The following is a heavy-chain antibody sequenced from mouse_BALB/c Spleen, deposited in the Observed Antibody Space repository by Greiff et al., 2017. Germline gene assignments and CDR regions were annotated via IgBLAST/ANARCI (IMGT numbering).Heavy chain of an antibody. Sequence: EVQLQQSGGGLVQPGGSRKLSCAASGFTFSSFGMHWVRQAPEKGLEWVAYISSGSSTIYYADTVKGRFTISRDNPKNTLFLQMTSLRSEDTAMYYCARGGIITTVVATDFDYWGQGTTLTVSS. CDR2: ISSGSSTI. CDR3: ARGGIITTVVATDFDY. CDR1: GFTFSSFG. D-gene: IGHD1-1*01. V-gene: IGHV5-17*02. J-gene: IGHJ2*01.